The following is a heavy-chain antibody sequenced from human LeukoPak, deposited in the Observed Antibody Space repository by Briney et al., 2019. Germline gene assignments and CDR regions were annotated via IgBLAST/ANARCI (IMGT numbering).Heavy chain of an antibody. CDR2: ISASGYST. CDR1: GFTFSSYA. V-gene: IGHV3-23*01. CDR3: AKDVYNWNFYFDY. J-gene: IGHJ4*02. Sequence: GGSLRLSCAASGFTFSSYAMSWVRQAPGKGLEWVSAISASGYSTYYADSVKGRFTVSRDDSKKTLYLQMNSLRAEDTAIFYCAKDVYNWNFYFDYWGQGTLVTVSS. D-gene: IGHD1-7*01.